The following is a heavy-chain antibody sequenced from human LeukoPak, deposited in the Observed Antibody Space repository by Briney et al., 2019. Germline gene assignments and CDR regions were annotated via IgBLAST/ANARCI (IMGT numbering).Heavy chain of an antibody. Sequence: SETLSLTCTVSGGSISSYYWSWIRQPPGKGLEWIGYIYYSGSTNYNPSLKSRATISVDTSKNQFSLNLCSVTAADTAVYYCARGSGSGSPPWYWGQGTLVTVSS. CDR1: GGSISSYY. CDR2: IYYSGST. V-gene: IGHV4-59*01. CDR3: ARGSGSGSPPWY. D-gene: IGHD3-10*01. J-gene: IGHJ4*02.